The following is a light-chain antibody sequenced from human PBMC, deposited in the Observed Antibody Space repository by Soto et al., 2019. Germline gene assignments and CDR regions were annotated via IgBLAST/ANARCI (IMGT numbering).Light chain of an antibody. Sequence: QSVLTQPPSVSAAPGQEVTIACSGSSSNIGNNHVSWYQQLPGTAPKFLIYGNSNRPSGVPDRFSGSKSGTSASLAITGLQAEEEADYYCQSYDSSLNGVVFGGGTKLTVL. CDR3: QSYDSSLNGVV. J-gene: IGLJ2*01. V-gene: IGLV1-40*01. CDR1: SSNIGNNH. CDR2: GNS.